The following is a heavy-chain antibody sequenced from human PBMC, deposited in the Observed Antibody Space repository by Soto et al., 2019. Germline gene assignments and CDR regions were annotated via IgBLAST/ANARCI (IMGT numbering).Heavy chain of an antibody. CDR2: IWYGGKKT. D-gene: IGHD2-2*01. J-gene: IGHJ4*02. Sequence: QVHLVESGGGVVQPGRSLRLSCAASRFSFNDFGVHWVRQAPGKGLEWVAVIWYGGKKTNYVDSVKGRFIISRDISKNMVYLQMNSLRDEDTAVYYCARENAPPYFDYWGQGTLVTVSS. CDR1: RFSFNDFG. CDR3: ARENAPPYFDY. V-gene: IGHV3-33*01.